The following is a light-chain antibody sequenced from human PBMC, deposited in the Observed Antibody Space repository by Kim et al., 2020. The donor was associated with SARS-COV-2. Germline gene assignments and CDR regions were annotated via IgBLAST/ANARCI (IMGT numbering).Light chain of an antibody. Sequence: RVTISCTGGGSNIGADYGVHWYQQLPGTAPRVLIYLYSNRPSGVPDRFSASKSGTSASLAITGLQAEDEADYYCQSYDNNLGGFVFGSGTKVTVL. V-gene: IGLV1-40*01. CDR2: LYS. CDR3: QSYDNNLGGFV. CDR1: GSNIGADYG. J-gene: IGLJ1*01.